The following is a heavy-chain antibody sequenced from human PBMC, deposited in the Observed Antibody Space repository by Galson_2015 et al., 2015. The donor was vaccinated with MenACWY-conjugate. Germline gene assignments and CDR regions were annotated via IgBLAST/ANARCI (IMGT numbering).Heavy chain of an antibody. D-gene: IGHD6-13*01. CDR1: GGAFSNYA. J-gene: IGHJ4*02. V-gene: IGHV1-69*13. Sequence: SVKVSCKASGGAFSNYAINWVRQAPGQGLDWMGGIIPVFGTANYAQRFQGRVTITADESTSTVYMELSSLRSEDTAVYYCARDARYSSTWHDYWGQGTLVTVSS. CDR3: ARDARYSSTWHDY. CDR2: IIPVFGTA.